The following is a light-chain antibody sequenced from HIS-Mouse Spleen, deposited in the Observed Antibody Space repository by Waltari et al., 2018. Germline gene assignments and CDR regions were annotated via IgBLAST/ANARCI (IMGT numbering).Light chain of an antibody. J-gene: IGLJ3*02. CDR2: EGR. CDR3: CSYAGSSTLM. V-gene: IGLV2-23*01. CDR1: SSDVGSYNL. Sequence: QSALTQPASVSGSPGQSLTIPCTGTSSDVGSYNLVSWYQQHPGKAPKLMIYEGRKRPSGVSNRVSGSKSGNTASLTISGLQAEDEADYYCCSYAGSSTLMFGGGTKLTVL.